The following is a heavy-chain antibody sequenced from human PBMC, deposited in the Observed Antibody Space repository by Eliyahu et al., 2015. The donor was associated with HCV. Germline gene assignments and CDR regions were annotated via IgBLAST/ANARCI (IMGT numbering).Heavy chain of an antibody. D-gene: IGHD2-21*02. Sequence: EVQLLESGGGLVQPGGSLRLSCAASGFTFSSYATSWVRQAPGKGLEWVSAISGSGGSTYYADSVKGRFTISRDNSKNTLYLQMNSLRAEDTAVYYCAKDYCGGDCYPDYWGQGTLVTVSS. V-gene: IGHV3-23*01. CDR2: ISGSGGST. CDR1: GFTFSSYA. J-gene: IGHJ4*02. CDR3: AKDYCGGDCYPDY.